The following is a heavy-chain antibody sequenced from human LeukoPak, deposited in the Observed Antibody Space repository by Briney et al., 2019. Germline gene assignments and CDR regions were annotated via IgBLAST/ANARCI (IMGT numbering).Heavy chain of an antibody. Sequence: GESLQISCQASGYGFFSHWIVWVRPVPGKGLEWLGIIYPGDSDTRYSPSFQGQVTISADKSISTAYLQWSSLKASDTAMYYCARPGSSGWYNWFDPWGQGTLVTVSS. V-gene: IGHV5-51*01. CDR1: GYGFFSHW. CDR2: IYPGDSDT. D-gene: IGHD6-19*01. CDR3: ARPGSSGWYNWFDP. J-gene: IGHJ5*02.